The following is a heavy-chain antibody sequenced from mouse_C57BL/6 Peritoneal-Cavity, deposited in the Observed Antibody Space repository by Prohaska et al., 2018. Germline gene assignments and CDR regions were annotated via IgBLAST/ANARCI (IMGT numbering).Heavy chain of an antibody. J-gene: IGHJ2*01. V-gene: IGHV1-9*01. CDR3: ASLGELIKYLDY. Sequence: CKATGYTFTVYWIEWVKQRPGHGLEWIGEILPGSGSTNYNEKFKGKATFTADTSSNTAYMQLSSLTTEDSAIYYCASLGELIKYLDYWVQGTTLTVSS. D-gene: IGHD3-1*01. CDR2: ILPGSGST. CDR1: GYTFTVYW.